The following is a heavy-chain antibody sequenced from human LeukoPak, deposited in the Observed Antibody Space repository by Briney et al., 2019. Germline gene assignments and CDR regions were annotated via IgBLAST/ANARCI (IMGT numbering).Heavy chain of an antibody. J-gene: IGHJ4*02. V-gene: IGHV3-23*01. CDR3: ARAYSSSWYDY. Sequence: PGGSLRLSCAASGFTFSTYAMSWVRQAPGKGLEWVSSISGRGNNTYYADSVEGRFTISRDNSKNTLHLQMNSLRVEDTAIYYCARAYSSSWYDYWGQGTLVIVSS. CDR1: GFTFSTYA. CDR2: ISGRGNNT. D-gene: IGHD6-13*01.